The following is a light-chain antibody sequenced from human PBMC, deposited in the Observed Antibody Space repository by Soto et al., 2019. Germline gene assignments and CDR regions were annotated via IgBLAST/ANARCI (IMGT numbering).Light chain of an antibody. V-gene: IGKV3-20*01. CDR2: SAS. CDR3: QQYDTSYS. Sequence: EIVLTQFPGTLSLSPGEGATLSCRASETIGHKYLAWYQQRPGLAPTLLIHSASTRAPGIPDRFSGSGSGTDFTLTISRLEPGDFAVYYCQQYDTSYSFGPGTKLEI. J-gene: IGKJ2*01. CDR1: ETIGHKY.